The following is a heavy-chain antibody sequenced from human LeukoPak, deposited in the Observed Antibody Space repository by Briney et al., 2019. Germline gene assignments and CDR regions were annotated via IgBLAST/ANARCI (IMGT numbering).Heavy chain of an antibody. D-gene: IGHD6-19*01. Sequence: ASVKVSCKPSGYTFTSYGISWVRQAPGHGLEWMGWMSTYNGNTHYAQKLQGRVTMTTDTSTSTAYMELRSLRSGDTAVYYCARSSLAVAGSVFDYWGQGTLVTVSS. CDR2: MSTYNGNT. V-gene: IGHV1-18*01. CDR1: GYTFTSYG. CDR3: ARSSLAVAGSVFDY. J-gene: IGHJ4*02.